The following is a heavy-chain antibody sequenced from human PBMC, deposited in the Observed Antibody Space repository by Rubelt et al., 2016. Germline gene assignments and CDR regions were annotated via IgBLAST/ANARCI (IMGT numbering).Heavy chain of an antibody. CDR3: ARNFGSGVLDY. D-gene: IGHD3-10*01. Sequence: QVQLQQWGAGLLKPSETLSLTCAVYGGSFSGYYWSWIRQPPGKGLEWIGAINHSGSTNYNPSLKSRVTISVDTSKNQFSLKLGSVTAADTAVYYCARNFGSGVLDYWGQGTLVTVSS. J-gene: IGHJ4*02. CDR1: GGSFSGYY. CDR2: INHSGST. V-gene: IGHV4-34*01.